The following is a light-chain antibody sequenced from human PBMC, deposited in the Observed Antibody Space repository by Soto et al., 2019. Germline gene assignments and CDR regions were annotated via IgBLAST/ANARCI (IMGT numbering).Light chain of an antibody. V-gene: IGLV2-14*01. CDR3: SSYTSSSTVV. CDR1: SSDVGGYNY. Sequence: QSALTQPASVSGSPGQSITISCTGTSSDVGGYNYVSWYQQHPGKAPKLMIYDVSNRPSGVSNRFSGSKLGNTASLTISGLQAEDEADYYCSSYTSSSTVVFGGGTKLTVL. J-gene: IGLJ2*01. CDR2: DVS.